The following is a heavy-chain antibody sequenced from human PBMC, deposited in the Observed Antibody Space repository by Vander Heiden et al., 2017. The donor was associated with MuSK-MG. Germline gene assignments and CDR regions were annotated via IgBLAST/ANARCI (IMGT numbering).Heavy chain of an antibody. V-gene: IGHV4-59*01. CDR1: GGSISSYY. J-gene: IGHJ5*02. CDR2: FYYSGST. CDR3: ARRPRSGGDQNWFDP. D-gene: IGHD2-21*02. Sequence: QVQLQESGPGLVKPSETLSLTCTVSGGSISSYYWSWIRQPPGKGLELIGYFYYSGSTNSNPSLKSRVTISVDTSKNQFSLKLRSVTAADTAVYYCARRPRSGGDQNWFDPWGQGTLVTVSS.